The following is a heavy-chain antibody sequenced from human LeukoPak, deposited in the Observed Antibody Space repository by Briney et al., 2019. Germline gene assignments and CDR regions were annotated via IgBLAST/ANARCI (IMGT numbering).Heavy chain of an antibody. CDR3: ARSGSGSYYGYCYYYMDV. D-gene: IGHD1-26*01. CDR2: IYYSGST. J-gene: IGHJ6*03. V-gene: IGHV4-59*01. Sequence: SETLSLTCTVSGGSISSYYWSWIRQPPGKGLEWIGYIYYSGSTNYNPSLKSRVTISVDTSKNQFSLKLSSVTAADTAVYYCARSGSGSYYGYCYYYMDVWGKGTTVTVSS. CDR1: GGSISSYY.